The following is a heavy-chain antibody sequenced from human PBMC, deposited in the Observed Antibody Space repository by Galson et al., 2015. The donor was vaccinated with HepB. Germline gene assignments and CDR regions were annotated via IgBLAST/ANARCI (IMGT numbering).Heavy chain of an antibody. V-gene: IGHV3-21*01. D-gene: IGHD3-10*01. Sequence: SLRLSCAASGFTFSSYSMNWVRQAPGKGLEWVSSISSSSSYIYYADSVKGRFTISRDNAKNSLYLQMNSLRAEDTAVYYCARDPGDYYYYYGMDVWGQGTTVTVSS. CDR2: ISSSSSYI. CDR1: GFTFSSYS. J-gene: IGHJ6*02. CDR3: ARDPGDYYYYYGMDV.